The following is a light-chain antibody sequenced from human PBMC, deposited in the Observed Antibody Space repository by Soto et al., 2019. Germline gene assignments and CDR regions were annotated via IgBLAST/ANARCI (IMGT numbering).Light chain of an antibody. CDR1: QSISSY. Sequence: IQMTQSPSSLSASVGDRVTITCRASQSISSYLNWYQQKPGKAPKLLIYAASSLQSGVPSRFIGSGSGKYLTLTTSSLQPEDFATYYCQQGYSTLRTVGQGTKVDIK. CDR2: AAS. J-gene: IGKJ1*01. CDR3: QQGYSTLRT. V-gene: IGKV1-39*01.